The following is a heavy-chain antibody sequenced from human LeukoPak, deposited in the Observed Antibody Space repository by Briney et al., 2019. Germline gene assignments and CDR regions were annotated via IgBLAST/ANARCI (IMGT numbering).Heavy chain of an antibody. CDR2: RSAYKDNT. V-gene: IGHV1-18*01. Sequence: ASVTVSCKASGYTFTSYGISWVRQAPGQGREWMGWRSAYKDNTNYEQKLQGRVTMTTDTSTSTAYRELRSLRSDDTAVYYCARGFSESRSTLDYWGEGTLVTVSS. D-gene: IGHD2/OR15-2a*01. CDR1: GYTFTSYG. CDR3: ARGFSESRSTLDY. J-gene: IGHJ4*02.